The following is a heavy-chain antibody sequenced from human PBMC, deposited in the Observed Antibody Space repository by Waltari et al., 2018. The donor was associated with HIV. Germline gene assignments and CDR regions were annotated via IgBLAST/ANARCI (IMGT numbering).Heavy chain of an antibody. CDR2: IDPSGGST. D-gene: IGHD2-8*02. V-gene: IGHV1-46*03. Sequence: QVQLVQSGAEVRKPGASVKVSCRASGYTFTSYYVHWVRQAPGQGLVWMGVIDPSGGSTIYAQRFQGRFTITTDPSTSPVYMDLSGLRYDDTALYFCVRVPWIMGVSDYNYGMDVWGQGTAVAVTS. CDR1: GYTFTSYY. CDR3: VRVPWIMGVSDYNYGMDV. J-gene: IGHJ6*02.